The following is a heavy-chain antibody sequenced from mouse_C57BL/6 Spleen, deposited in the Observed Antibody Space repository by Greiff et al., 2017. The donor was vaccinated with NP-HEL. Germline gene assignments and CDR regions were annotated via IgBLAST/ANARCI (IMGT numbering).Heavy chain of an antibody. V-gene: IGHV2-6*01. J-gene: IGHJ3*01. D-gene: IGHD2-1*01. Sequence: VNVVESGPGLVAPSQSLSITCTVSGFSLTSYGVDWVRQSPGKGLEWLGVIWGVGSTNYNSALKSRLSISKDNSKSQVFLKMNSLQTDDTAMYYCASSLYYGKSWFAYWGQGTLVTVSA. CDR3: ASSLYYGKSWFAY. CDR1: GFSLTSYG. CDR2: IWGVGST.